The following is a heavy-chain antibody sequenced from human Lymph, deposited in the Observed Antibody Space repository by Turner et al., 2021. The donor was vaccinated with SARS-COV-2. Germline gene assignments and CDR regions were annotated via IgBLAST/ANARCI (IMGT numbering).Heavy chain of an antibody. CDR2: ISYDGSNK. V-gene: IGHV3-30*18. D-gene: IGHD3-3*01. J-gene: IGHJ4*02. CDR1: GFTFNSYG. CDR3: AKGGGSGYLNFDY. Sequence: QVQLVESGGGVVQPGRSLRLSCAASGFTFNSYGMHWVRQAPGEGLEWVAVISYDGSNKYYADSVKGRFTISRDNTKNTLYLQMNSLRVEDTAVYYCAKGGGSGYLNFDYWGQGTLVTVSS.